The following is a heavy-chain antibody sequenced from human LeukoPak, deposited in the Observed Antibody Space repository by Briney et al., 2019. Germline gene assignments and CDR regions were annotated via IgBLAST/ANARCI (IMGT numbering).Heavy chain of an antibody. D-gene: IGHD1-26*01. CDR1: GGSISSYY. V-gene: IGHV4-59*01. CDR3: ARSGSYHNNFDY. CDR2: IYYSGST. J-gene: IGHJ4*02. Sequence: SETLSLTCTVSGGSISSYYWSWIRQPPGKGLQWIGYIYYSGSTNYNPSLKSRVTISVDTSKNQFSLKLNSVTAADTAVYYCARSGSYHNNFDYWGQGTLVAVSS.